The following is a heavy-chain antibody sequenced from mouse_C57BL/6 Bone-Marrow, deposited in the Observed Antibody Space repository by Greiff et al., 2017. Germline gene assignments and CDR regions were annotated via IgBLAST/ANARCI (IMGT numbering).Heavy chain of an antibody. D-gene: IGHD2-5*01. J-gene: IGHJ2*01. Sequence: EVQVVESGAELVRPGASVKLSCTASGFNIKDDYMHWVKQRPEQGLEWIGWIDPENGDTEYASKFQGKATITADTSSNTAYLQLSSLTSEDTAVYYCTTPVYSNSLWGQGTTLTVSS. CDR1: GFNIKDDY. V-gene: IGHV14-4*01. CDR2: IDPENGDT. CDR3: TTPVYSNSL.